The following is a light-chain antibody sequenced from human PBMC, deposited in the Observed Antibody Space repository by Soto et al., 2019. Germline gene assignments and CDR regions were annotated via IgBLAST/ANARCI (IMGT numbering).Light chain of an antibody. V-gene: IGKV1-5*01. CDR3: QQYNSYWWT. J-gene: IGKJ1*01. CDR1: PSISSW. CDR2: DAS. Sequence: DIQMTQSPSTLSASVGARVTITCRASPSISSWLAWYQQKPVKAPKLLIYDASSLESGVPSRFSGSGPGTEFTLTISSLQPDDFATYYCQQYNSYWWTFGQGTKVDIK.